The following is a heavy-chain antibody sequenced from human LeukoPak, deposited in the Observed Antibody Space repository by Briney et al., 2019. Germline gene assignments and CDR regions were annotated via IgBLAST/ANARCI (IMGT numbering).Heavy chain of an antibody. CDR3: ARGRPTHDYGDPYYFDY. Sequence: SGGSLRLSCAASGFTFSSYAMHWVRQAPGKGLEWVAIISYDGSNKYYTDSVKGRFTISRDNSKNTLYLQMNSLRAEDTAVYYCARGRPTHDYGDPYYFDYWGQGTLVTVSS. D-gene: IGHD4-17*01. CDR1: GFTFSSYA. V-gene: IGHV3-30-3*01. J-gene: IGHJ4*02. CDR2: ISYDGSNK.